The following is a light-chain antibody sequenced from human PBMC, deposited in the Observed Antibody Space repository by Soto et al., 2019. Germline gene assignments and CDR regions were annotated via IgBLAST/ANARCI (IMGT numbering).Light chain of an antibody. CDR2: SND. Sequence: QSVLTQPPSASGTPGQTVTISCSGSSSNIGFNYVYWYQQLPGMAPKLLIHSNDERPSGVPDRFSGSKSGTSASLAISGLRSEDEAEYYCAAWDDSLSGGVFGTGTKVTVL. CDR3: AAWDDSLSGGV. CDR1: SSNIGFNY. V-gene: IGLV1-47*02. J-gene: IGLJ1*01.